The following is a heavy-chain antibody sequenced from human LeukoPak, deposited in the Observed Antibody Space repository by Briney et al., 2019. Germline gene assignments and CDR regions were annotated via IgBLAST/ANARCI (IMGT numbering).Heavy chain of an antibody. CDR3: ARVGGGSTAMVTPFDY. CDR1: GFTFDDYG. J-gene: IGHJ4*02. CDR2: INWNGGST. V-gene: IGHV3-20*04. Sequence: GGSLRLSCAASGFTFDDYGMSWVRQAPGKGLEWVSGINWNGGSTGYADSVKGRFTISRDNAKNSLYLQMNSLRAGDTALYYCARVGGGSTAMVTPFDYWGQGTLVTVSS. D-gene: IGHD5-18*01.